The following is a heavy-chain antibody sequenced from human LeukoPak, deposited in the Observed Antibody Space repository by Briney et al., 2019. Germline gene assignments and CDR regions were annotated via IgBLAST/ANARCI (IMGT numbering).Heavy chain of an antibody. D-gene: IGHD1-26*01. J-gene: IGHJ4*02. V-gene: IGHV1-69*13. CDR3: ARDGTGGATAGFDY. CDR2: IIPIFGTA. CDR1: GGTFSSYA. Sequence: SVKVSCKASGGTFSSYAISWVRQAPGQGLEWMGGIIPIFGTANYAQKFQGRVTITADESTSTAYMELSSLRSEDTAVYYCARDGTGGATAGFDYWGQGALVTVSS.